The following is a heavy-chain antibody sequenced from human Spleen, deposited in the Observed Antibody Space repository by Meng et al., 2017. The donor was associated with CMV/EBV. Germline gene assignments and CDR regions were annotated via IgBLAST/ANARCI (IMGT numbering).Heavy chain of an antibody. CDR1: GGSIRSSTYY. CDR2: IYYTGST. D-gene: IGHD3-3*01. CDR3: ARESGLYDFWSGYYTGLDNWFDP. J-gene: IGHJ5*02. Sequence: SETLSLTCTVSGGSIRSSTYYWGWVRQPPGKGLEWIGYIYYTGSTNYNPSLKSRVTISLDTSKNQFSLKLNSVTAADTAVYYCARESGLYDFWSGYYTGLDNWFDPWGQGTLVTVSS. V-gene: IGHV4-61*01.